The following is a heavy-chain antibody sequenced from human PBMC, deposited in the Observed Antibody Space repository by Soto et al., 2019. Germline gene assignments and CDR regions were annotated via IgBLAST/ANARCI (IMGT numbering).Heavy chain of an antibody. Sequence: QITLKESGPTLVKPTQTLTLTCTFSGFSLSTSGVGVGWIRQPPGKALEWLALIYWDDDKRYSPSLKSRLTXXKXXSKNQVVLTMTNMDPVDTATYYCAHSPSYCIYGNCYSGFDYWGQGTLVTVSS. CDR2: IYWDDDK. D-gene: IGHD2-15*01. V-gene: IGHV2-5*02. CDR3: AHSPSYCIYGNCYSGFDY. J-gene: IGHJ4*02. CDR1: GFSLSTSGVG.